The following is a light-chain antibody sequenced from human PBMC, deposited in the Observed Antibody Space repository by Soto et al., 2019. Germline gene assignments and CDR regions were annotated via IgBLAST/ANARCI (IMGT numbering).Light chain of an antibody. V-gene: IGKV1-39*01. Sequence: DIQMTQSPSSLSASVGDRVTITCRASQSISSYLNWYQQKPGKAPKLLIYAASRLQSGVTSRFSGSGSGTDFTLTISSLQPEDFATYYCQQSYSTPTFGQGTKLEIK. J-gene: IGKJ2*01. CDR1: QSISSY. CDR3: QQSYSTPT. CDR2: AAS.